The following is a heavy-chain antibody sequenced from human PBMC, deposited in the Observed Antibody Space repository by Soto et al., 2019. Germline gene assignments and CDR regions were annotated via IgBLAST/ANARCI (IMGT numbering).Heavy chain of an antibody. Sequence: QITLKESGPTLVKPTQTLTLTCTFSGLSLRTTGVGVGWVRQPPGKALEWLALLYWDDDKRYSPSLKRRLTISKDTSEKPVVLTMTTMDTVDTATYYCVQSRCGGDCLQIYSSDSYYGLAVWGQGTTVTVSS. V-gene: IGHV2-5*02. CDR2: LYWDDDK. J-gene: IGHJ6*02. CDR3: VQSRCGGDCLQIYSSDSYYGLAV. CDR1: GLSLRTTGVG. D-gene: IGHD2-21*02.